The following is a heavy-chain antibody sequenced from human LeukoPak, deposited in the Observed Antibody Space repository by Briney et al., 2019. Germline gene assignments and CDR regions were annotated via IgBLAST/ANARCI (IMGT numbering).Heavy chain of an antibody. D-gene: IGHD3-9*01. CDR2: INHSGST. J-gene: IGHJ4*02. Sequence: PSETLSLTCAVYGGSFSGYYWSCIRQPPGKGLEWIEEINHSGSTNYNPSLKSRVTISVDTSKNQFSLKLSSVTAADTAVYYCARVYYDILTGQSMGYYFDYWGQGTLVTVSS. CDR3: ARVYYDILTGQSMGYYFDY. V-gene: IGHV4-34*01. CDR1: GGSFSGYY.